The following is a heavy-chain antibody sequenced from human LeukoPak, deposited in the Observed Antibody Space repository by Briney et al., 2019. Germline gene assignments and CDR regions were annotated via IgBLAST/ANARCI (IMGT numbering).Heavy chain of an antibody. CDR1: GFTFSSYS. Sequence: GGPLRLSCAASGFTFSSYSMNWVRQAPGKGLEWVSSISSSSSYIYYADSVKGRFTISRDNAKNSLYLQMNSLRAEDTAVYYCARDGEELLWFGEVDYWGQGTLVTVSS. J-gene: IGHJ4*02. V-gene: IGHV3-21*01. CDR2: ISSSSSYI. D-gene: IGHD3-10*01. CDR3: ARDGEELLWFGEVDY.